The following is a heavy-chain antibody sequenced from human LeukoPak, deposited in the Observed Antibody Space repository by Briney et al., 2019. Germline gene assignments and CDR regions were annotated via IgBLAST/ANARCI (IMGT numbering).Heavy chain of an antibody. D-gene: IGHD1-26*01. Sequence: GGSLRLSCAASGFTFSSYAMHWVRQAPGKGLEWVAVISYDGSNKYYADSVKGRFTISRDNSKNTLYLQMNSLRAEDTAIYYCAKYPSDSGYWGQGTLVTVSS. CDR3: AKYPSDSGY. V-gene: IGHV3-30*04. CDR1: GFTFSSYA. J-gene: IGHJ4*02. CDR2: ISYDGSNK.